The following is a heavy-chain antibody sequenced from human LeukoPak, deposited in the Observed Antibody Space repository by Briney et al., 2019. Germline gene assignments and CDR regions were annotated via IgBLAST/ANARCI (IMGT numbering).Heavy chain of an antibody. CDR1: GGSISSSTYY. Sequence: KPSETLSLTCTVFGGSISSSTYYWGWIRQPPGKGLEWIGSIYYSGSTYYNPSLKSRVTISVDTSKNQFSLKPNSVTAADTAVYYCASYFWTGYYFDYWGQGILVTVSS. J-gene: IGHJ4*02. V-gene: IGHV4-39*01. CDR3: ASYFWTGYYFDY. D-gene: IGHD3/OR15-3a*01. CDR2: IYYSGST.